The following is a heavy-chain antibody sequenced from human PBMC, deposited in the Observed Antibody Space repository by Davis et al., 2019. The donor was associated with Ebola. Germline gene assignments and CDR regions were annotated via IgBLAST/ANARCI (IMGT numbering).Heavy chain of an antibody. CDR3: ARGRTIWYGMDV. CDR2: INHSGST. V-gene: IGHV4-4*02. D-gene: IGHD3-3*01. J-gene: IGHJ6*02. Sequence: SETLSLTCAVSGDSISSSNWWSWIRQPPGKGLEWIGEINHSGSTNYNPSLKSRVTISVDTSKNQFSLKLSSVTAADTAVYYCARGRTIWYGMDVWGQGTTVTVSS. CDR1: GDSISSSNW.